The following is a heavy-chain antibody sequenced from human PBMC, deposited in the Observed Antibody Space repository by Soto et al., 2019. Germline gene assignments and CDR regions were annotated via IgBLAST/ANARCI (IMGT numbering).Heavy chain of an antibody. CDR1: GGSISSSSYY. D-gene: IGHD2-8*01. V-gene: IGHV4-39*01. CDR2: IFYSGTT. Sequence: PSETLSLTCTVSGGSISSSSYYWGWIRQPPGKGLEWIGSIFYSGTTYYNPSLKSRVTISVDTSKNQFSLKLSSVTAADTAVYYCARVYAYYFDYWGQGTTVTVSS. J-gene: IGHJ4*03. CDR3: ARVYAYYFDY.